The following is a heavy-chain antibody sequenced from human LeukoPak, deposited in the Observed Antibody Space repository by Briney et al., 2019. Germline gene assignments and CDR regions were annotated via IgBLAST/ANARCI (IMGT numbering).Heavy chain of an antibody. V-gene: IGHV1-18*04. CDR2: ICAYNGNT. D-gene: IGHD6-19*01. J-gene: IGHJ4*02. CDR3: ARDVTRVAVAVLGY. CDR1: GYTFTSYG. Sequence: ASVKVSCKASGYTFTSYGNSLVRQAPGQGLEWMGWICAYNGNTNYAQKLQGRVTMTTATSTSTAYMELRSLRSDDTAVYYCARDVTRVAVAVLGYWGQGTLVTVSS.